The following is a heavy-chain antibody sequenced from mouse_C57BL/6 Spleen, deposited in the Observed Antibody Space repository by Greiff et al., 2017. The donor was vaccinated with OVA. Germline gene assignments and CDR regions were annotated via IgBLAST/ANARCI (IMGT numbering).Heavy chain of an antibody. CDR3: ASGDYCGSSEAWFAY. V-gene: IGHV1-7*01. D-gene: IGHD1-1*01. CDR2: INPSSGDT. Sequence: QVQLQQSGAELAKPGASVKLSCKASGYTFTSYWMHWVKQRPGQGLEWIGYINPSSGDTKYNQKFKDKATLTADKSSSTAYMQLSSLTYDDSAVYSCASGDYCGSSEAWFAYWGQGTLVTVSA. CDR1: GYTFTSYW. J-gene: IGHJ3*01.